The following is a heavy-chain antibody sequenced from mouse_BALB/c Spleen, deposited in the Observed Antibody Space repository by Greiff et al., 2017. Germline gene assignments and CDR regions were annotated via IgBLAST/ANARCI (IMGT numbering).Heavy chain of an antibody. D-gene: IGHD2-3*01. V-gene: IGHV3-6*02. CDR1: GYSITSGYY. CDR2: ISYDGSN. CDR3: ARDRGYYVS. J-gene: IGHJ3*01. Sequence: EVKLMESGPGLVKPSQSLSLTCSVTGYSITSGYYWNWIRQFPGNKLEWMGYISYDGSNNYNPSLKNRISITRDTSKNQFFLKLNSVTTEDTATYYCARDRGYYVSWGQGTLVTVSA.